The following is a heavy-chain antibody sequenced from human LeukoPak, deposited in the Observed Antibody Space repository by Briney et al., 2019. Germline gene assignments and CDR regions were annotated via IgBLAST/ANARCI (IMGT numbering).Heavy chain of an antibody. D-gene: IGHD2-2*01. V-gene: IGHV3-23*01. CDR1: GFNFSHYA. Sequence: PGGSLRLSCAASGFNFSHYAMTWVRQAPGKGLEWFSVVTGSSRYTYYADSVKGRFTISRDNSKNILYLEMNSLRVEDTAIYYCAKDRSSSTSCSNYWGRGTLVTVSS. CDR3: AKDRSSSTSCSNY. J-gene: IGHJ4*02. CDR2: VTGSSRYT.